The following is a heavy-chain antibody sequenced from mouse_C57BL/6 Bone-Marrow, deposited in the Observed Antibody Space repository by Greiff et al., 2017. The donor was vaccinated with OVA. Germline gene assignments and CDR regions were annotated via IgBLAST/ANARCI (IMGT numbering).Heavy chain of an antibody. D-gene: IGHD1-1*02. Sequence: QVQLQQSGAELVKPGASVKLSCKASGYAFTSYWMHWVKQRPGQGLEWIGMIHPNSGSTNYNEKFKSKATLTADKSSSTAYMQLSSLTSEDSAVYYCARGDYLYYFDYWGQGTTLTVSS. J-gene: IGHJ2*01. CDR2: IHPNSGST. CDR1: GYAFTSYW. CDR3: ARGDYLYYFDY. V-gene: IGHV1-64*01.